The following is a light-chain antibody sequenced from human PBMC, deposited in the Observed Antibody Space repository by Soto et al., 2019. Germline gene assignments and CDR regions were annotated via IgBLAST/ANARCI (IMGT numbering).Light chain of an antibody. V-gene: IGKV3-15*01. Sequence: IVLTQSPSTLSASTGERATLSCRASQSVSSYLAWYQQKPGQAPRLLIYGASTRPTGIPARFSGSGSGTEFTLTISSLQSDDCAVYYCQQDNNLPRAFGHGTKVDIK. CDR1: QSVSSY. CDR3: QQDNNLPRA. J-gene: IGKJ3*01. CDR2: GAS.